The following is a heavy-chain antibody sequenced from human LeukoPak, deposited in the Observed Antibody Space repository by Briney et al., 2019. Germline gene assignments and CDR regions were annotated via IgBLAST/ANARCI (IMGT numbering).Heavy chain of an antibody. V-gene: IGHV3-21*01. CDR2: ISSSSSYI. Sequence: GGSLRLSCAASGFTFSSYSMNWVRQAPGEGLEWVSSISSSSSYIYYADSVKGRFTISRDNAKNSLYLQMNSLRAEDTAVYYCAIIAVAGSFFDYWGQGTLVTVSS. CDR1: GFTFSSYS. J-gene: IGHJ4*02. CDR3: AIIAVAGSFFDY. D-gene: IGHD6-19*01.